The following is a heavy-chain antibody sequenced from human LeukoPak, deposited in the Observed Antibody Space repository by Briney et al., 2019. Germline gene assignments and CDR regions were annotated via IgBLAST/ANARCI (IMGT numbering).Heavy chain of an antibody. D-gene: IGHD3-16*01. CDR2: ISGRGDNT. CDR3: AKEISAYSGADAFDY. Sequence: PGGPLRLSCAASGFXFSTYAMSWVRQAPGKGLEWVSAISGRGDNTYYADSVKGRFTISRDNFKNTLYLQMNSLRAEDTTLYFCAKEISAYSGADAFDYWGQGTLVTVSS. V-gene: IGHV3-23*01. CDR1: GFXFSTYA. J-gene: IGHJ4*02.